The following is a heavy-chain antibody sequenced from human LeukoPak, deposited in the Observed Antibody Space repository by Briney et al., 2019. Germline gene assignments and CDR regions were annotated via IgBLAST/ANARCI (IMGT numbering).Heavy chain of an antibody. CDR2: INSDGSST. D-gene: IGHD6-19*01. Sequence: PGGSLRLSCAASGFTLSSYWMHWVRQAPGKGLVWVSRINSDGSSTSYADSVKGRFTISRDNAKNTLYLQMNSLRAEDTAVYYCARDWSSLAVAGTWYYFDYWGQGTLVTVSS. V-gene: IGHV3-74*01. CDR3: ARDWSSLAVAGTWYYFDY. CDR1: GFTLSSYW. J-gene: IGHJ4*02.